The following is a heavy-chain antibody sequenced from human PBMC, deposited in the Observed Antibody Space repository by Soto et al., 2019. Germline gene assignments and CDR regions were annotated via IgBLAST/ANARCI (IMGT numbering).Heavy chain of an antibody. CDR2: IYPGDSDT. D-gene: IGHD4-4*01. V-gene: IGHV5-51*01. Sequence: GESLKISCKGSGYTFVNYWIGWVRQMPGKGLEWMGTIYPGDSDTRYSPSFEGQVTISADESINTAYLQWSSLQPSDTAVYYCVRPLGLQSNYGVDAWGQGTAVTVSS. J-gene: IGHJ6*02. CDR3: VRPLGLQSNYGVDA. CDR1: GYTFVNYW.